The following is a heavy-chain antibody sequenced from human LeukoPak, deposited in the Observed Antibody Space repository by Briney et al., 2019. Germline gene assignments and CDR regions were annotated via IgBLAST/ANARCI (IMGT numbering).Heavy chain of an antibody. CDR2: INYSGST. V-gene: IGHV4-59*08. CDR1: GRSISSYY. CDR3: ARHVGSSSWIDY. J-gene: IGHJ4*02. D-gene: IGHD2-2*01. Sequence: SETLSLTRTVSGRSISSYYWSWVRQPPGKGLGWIGYINYSGSTNYNPSLKSRVTISVDTSKNHFSLKLSSVTAADTAMYYCARHVGSSSWIDYWGQGTLVTVSS.